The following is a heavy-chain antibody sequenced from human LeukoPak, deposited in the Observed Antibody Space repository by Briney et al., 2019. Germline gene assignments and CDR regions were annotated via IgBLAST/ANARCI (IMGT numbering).Heavy chain of an antibody. Sequence: PSETLSLTCAVSGGSISSGNWWSWVRQPPGKGLKWIGEIFHSGSTNYNPSLKSRVTISLDTSRNQFSLKLNSVTAADTAVYYCAKSNGYGLVDIWGQGTMVTVSS. V-gene: IGHV4-4*02. D-gene: IGHD3-10*01. CDR1: GGSISSGNW. CDR2: IFHSGST. J-gene: IGHJ3*02. CDR3: AKSNGYGLVDI.